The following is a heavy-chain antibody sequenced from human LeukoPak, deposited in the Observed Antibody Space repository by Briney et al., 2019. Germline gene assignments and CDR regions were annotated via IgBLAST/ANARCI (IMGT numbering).Heavy chain of an antibody. V-gene: IGHV3-64*02. Sequence: PGGSLRLSCAASGLRFSYHDMHWVRQAPGKGLEFVSSIGAAGAHTFYADSVKGRFTISRDNFQSTMYLQMDGLRPEDSAVYYCARELGGTKTGGFDIWGQGTVVTASS. D-gene: IGHD1-14*01. CDR2: IGAAGAHT. CDR3: ARELGGTKTGGFDI. J-gene: IGHJ3*02. CDR1: GLRFSYHD.